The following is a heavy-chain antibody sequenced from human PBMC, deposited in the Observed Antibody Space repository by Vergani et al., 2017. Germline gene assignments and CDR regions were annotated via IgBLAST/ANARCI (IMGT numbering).Heavy chain of an antibody. CDR3: ARFITMVRGVTPPGGDI. J-gene: IGHJ3*02. V-gene: IGHV1-18*04. Sequence: QGQLAQSGAEVKKPGSSVKVSCKASGGTFSSNSISWVRQAPGQGLEWMGRISAYNGNTNYAQKLQGRVTMTTDTSTSTAYMELRSLRSDDTAVYYCARFITMVRGVTPPGGDIWGQGTMVTVSS. CDR1: GGTFSSNS. D-gene: IGHD3-10*01. CDR2: ISAYNGNT.